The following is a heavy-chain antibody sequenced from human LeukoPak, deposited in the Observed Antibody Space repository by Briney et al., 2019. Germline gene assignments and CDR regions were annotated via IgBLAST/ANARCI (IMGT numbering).Heavy chain of an antibody. Sequence: AGGSLRLSCAASGFTFSSYSMNWVRQAPGKGLGWVSSISSSSSYIYYADSVKGRFTISRDNAKNSLYLQMNSLRAEDTAVYYCARSHASYYYNYYYYGMDVWGQGTTVTVPS. CDR2: ISSSSSYI. D-gene: IGHD3-10*01. V-gene: IGHV3-21*01. J-gene: IGHJ6*02. CDR3: ARSHASYYYNYYYYGMDV. CDR1: GFTFSSYS.